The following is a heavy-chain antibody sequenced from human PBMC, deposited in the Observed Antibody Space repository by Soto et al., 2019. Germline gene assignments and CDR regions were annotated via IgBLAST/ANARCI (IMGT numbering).Heavy chain of an antibody. CDR2: ISGSGGST. J-gene: IGHJ6*02. V-gene: IGHV3-23*01. D-gene: IGHD6-13*01. CDR1: GFTFSSYA. CDR3: AKARAAGTWSYYGMDV. Sequence: EVQLLESGGGLVQPGGSLRLSCAAPGFTFSSYAMSWVRQAPGKGLEWVSAISGSGGSTYYADSVKGRFTISRDNSKNTLYLQMNSLRAEDTAVYYCAKARAAGTWSYYGMDVWGQGTTVTVSS.